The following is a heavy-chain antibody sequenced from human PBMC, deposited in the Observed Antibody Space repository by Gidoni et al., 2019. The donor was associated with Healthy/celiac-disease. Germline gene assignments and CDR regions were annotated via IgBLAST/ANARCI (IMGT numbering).Heavy chain of an antibody. CDR1: AFTFRGSA. D-gene: IGHD2-21*02. CDR3: AKDGVAYCGGDCWFDP. CDR2: ISGSGGST. Sequence: EVQLVESGGGLVQPGGSLRRSCAASAFTFRGSAMSWVRQAPGKGLEWVSAISGSGGSTYYADSVKGRFTISRGNSKNTLYLQMNSLRAEDTAVYYCAKDGVAYCGGDCWFDPWGQGTLVTVSS. V-gene: IGHV3-23*04. J-gene: IGHJ5*02.